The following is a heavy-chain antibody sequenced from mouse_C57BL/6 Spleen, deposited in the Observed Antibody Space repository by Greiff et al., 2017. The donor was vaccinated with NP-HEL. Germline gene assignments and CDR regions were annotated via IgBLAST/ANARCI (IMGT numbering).Heavy chain of an antibody. CDR1: GYTFTSYW. J-gene: IGHJ2*01. Sequence: VQLQQPGAELVKPGASVKLSCKASGYTFTSYWMHWVKQRPGQGLEWIGMIHPNSGSTNYNEKFKSKATLTVDKSSSTAYMQLSSLTSEDSAVYYCARSEGYYYGHFDYWGQGTTLTVSS. D-gene: IGHD1-1*01. CDR2: IHPNSGST. V-gene: IGHV1-64*01. CDR3: ARSEGYYYGHFDY.